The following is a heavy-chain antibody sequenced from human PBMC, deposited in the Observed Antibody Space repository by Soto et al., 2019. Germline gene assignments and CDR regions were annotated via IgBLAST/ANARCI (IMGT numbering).Heavy chain of an antibody. Sequence: ASVKVSCKASGYTFTSYYMHWVRQAPGQVLEWMGIINPSGGSTSYAQKFQGRVTMTRDTSTSTVYMELSSLRSEDTAVYYCAGGGFGELSSPYWGQGTLVTVSS. CDR1: GYTFTSYY. CDR3: AGGGFGELSSPY. J-gene: IGHJ4*02. CDR2: INPSGGST. V-gene: IGHV1-46*01. D-gene: IGHD3-10*01.